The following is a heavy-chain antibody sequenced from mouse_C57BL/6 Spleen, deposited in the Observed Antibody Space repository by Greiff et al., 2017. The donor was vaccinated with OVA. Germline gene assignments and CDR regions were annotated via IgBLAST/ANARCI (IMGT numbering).Heavy chain of an antibody. Sequence: VQLQQSGAELARPGASVKMSCKASGYTFTSYTMHWVKQRPGQGLEWIGYINPSSGYTKYNQKFKDKATLTADKSSSTAYMQLSSLTSEDAAVYYCAREDYDGAWFAYWGQGTLVTVSA. J-gene: IGHJ3*01. V-gene: IGHV1-4*01. D-gene: IGHD2-4*01. CDR3: AREDYDGAWFAY. CDR1: GYTFTSYT. CDR2: INPSSGYT.